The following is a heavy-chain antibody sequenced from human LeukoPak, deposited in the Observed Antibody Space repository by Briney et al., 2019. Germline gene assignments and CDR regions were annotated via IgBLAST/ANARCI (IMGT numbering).Heavy chain of an antibody. Sequence: PSQTLSLTCTVSGASIRSGDYYWSWIRQPPGKGLEWIGYIYDSGSTYYNPSLKSRITISVDTSENRFSLKLSSVTATDTAVYYCARDCSGGSCYGAFDIWGQGTMVTVSS. CDR1: GASIRSGDYY. D-gene: IGHD2-15*01. CDR2: IYDSGST. CDR3: ARDCSGGSCYGAFDI. J-gene: IGHJ3*02. V-gene: IGHV4-30-4*01.